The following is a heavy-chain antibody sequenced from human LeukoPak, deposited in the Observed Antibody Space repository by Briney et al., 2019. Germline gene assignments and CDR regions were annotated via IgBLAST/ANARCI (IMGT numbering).Heavy chain of an antibody. CDR2: ISYDGSNK. CDR1: GFTFSSYA. Sequence: PGGSLRLSCAASGFTFSSYAMHWVRQAPGKGLEWVAVISYDGSNKYYADSVKGRFTISRDNSKNTLYLQMNSLRAEDTAVYYCARERGRGSNPVQRRLDYWGQGTLVTVSS. J-gene: IGHJ4*02. D-gene: IGHD3-16*01. V-gene: IGHV3-30*04. CDR3: ARERGRGSNPVQRRLDY.